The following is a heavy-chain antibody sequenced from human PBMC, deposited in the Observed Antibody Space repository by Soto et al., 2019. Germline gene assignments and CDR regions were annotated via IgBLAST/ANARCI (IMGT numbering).Heavy chain of an antibody. V-gene: IGHV4-59*01. D-gene: IGHD3-3*01. CDR1: CGSISSYY. J-gene: IGHJ5*02. CDR2: IYYSGST. Sequence: SETLSLTCTFSCGSISSYYWSWIRQPPGKGLEWIGYIYYSGSTNYNPSLKSRVTISVDTSKNQFSLKLSSVTAADTAVYYCACVITRNYDFWSGYYTGWFDPWGQGTLVTVSS. CDR3: ACVITRNYDFWSGYYTGWFDP.